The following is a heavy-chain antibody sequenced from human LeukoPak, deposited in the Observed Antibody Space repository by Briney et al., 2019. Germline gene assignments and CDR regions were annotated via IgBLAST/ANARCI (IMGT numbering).Heavy chain of an antibody. D-gene: IGHD3-9*01. Sequence: ASVKVSCKASGYTFTSYGISWVRQAPGQGLEWMGWISVYNGNTNYAQKLQGRVTMTTDTSTSTAYMELRSLRSDDTAVYYCARDLPSYDILTGYYFDYWGQGTLVTVSS. CDR1: GYTFTSYG. CDR2: ISVYNGNT. CDR3: ARDLPSYDILTGYYFDY. V-gene: IGHV1-18*01. J-gene: IGHJ4*02.